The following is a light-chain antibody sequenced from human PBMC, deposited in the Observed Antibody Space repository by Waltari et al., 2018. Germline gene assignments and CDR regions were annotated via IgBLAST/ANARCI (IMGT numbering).Light chain of an antibody. J-gene: IGKJ5*01. CDR1: QGIDNW. V-gene: IGKV1-5*03. CDR2: KAS. CDR3: QQYNSYSQA. Sequence: DIQLTQSPSTLSASIGVRVTISCRASQGIDNWLAWYQQKPGKAPNLLIYKASSLQSGVPSRFSGSGSGTEFTLTISNLQPEDFATYYCQQYNSYSQAFGQGTRLDIK.